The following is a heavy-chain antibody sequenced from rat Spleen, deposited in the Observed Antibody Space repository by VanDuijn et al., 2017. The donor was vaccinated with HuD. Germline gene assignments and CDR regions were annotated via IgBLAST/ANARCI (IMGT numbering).Heavy chain of an antibody. J-gene: IGHJ3*01. Sequence: EVQLVESGGGLVQPGRSLKLSCTASGFTFSDYGMAWVRQAPTKGLEWVATISYGDSSGHSSTYYRDSVRGRFTISRDNAKSTLYLRMNSMRSEERATYDCARQRGASWFAYWGQGSLVTVSS. CDR3: ARQRGASWFAY. CDR1: GFTFSDYG. D-gene: IGHD4-1*01. CDR2: ISYGDSSGHSST. V-gene: IGHV5-29*01.